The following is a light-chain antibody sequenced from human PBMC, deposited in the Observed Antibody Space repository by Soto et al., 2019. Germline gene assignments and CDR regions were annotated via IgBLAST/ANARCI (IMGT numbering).Light chain of an antibody. CDR1: QSISSW. CDR2: DAS. Sequence: DIQMTQSPSTLSASVGDRVTITCRASQSISSWLAWYQQKPGKAPKVLIYDASSLQSGVLSRFSGSGSGTEFTLTISSLQPDDFATYYCQQYNNYLWTFGQGTKVEIK. CDR3: QQYNNYLWT. J-gene: IGKJ1*01. V-gene: IGKV1-5*01.